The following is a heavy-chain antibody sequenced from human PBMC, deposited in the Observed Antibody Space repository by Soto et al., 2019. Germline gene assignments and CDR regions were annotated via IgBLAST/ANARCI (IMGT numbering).Heavy chain of an antibody. V-gene: IGHV3-30-3*01. CDR1: GFTFGSYA. CDR3: ARPRGSYFDY. D-gene: IGHD3-16*01. CDR2: ISYDGSNK. Sequence: GGSLRLSCAASGFTFGSYAMHWVRQAPGKGLEWVAVISYDGSNKYYADSVKGRFTISRDNSKNTLYLQMNSLRAEDTAVYYCARPRGSYFDYWGQGTLVTVSS. J-gene: IGHJ4*02.